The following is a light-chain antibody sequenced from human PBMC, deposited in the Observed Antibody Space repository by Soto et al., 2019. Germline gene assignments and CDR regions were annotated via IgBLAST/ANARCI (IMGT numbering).Light chain of an antibody. J-gene: IGLJ3*02. V-gene: IGLV7-43*01. CDR1: TGAVTSGYF. CDR3: LLYYGGAGV. Sequence: QAVVTQEPSLTVSPGGTVTLTCASNTGAVTSGYFPNWFQQKPGQAPKSLIYSTSNKDSWTPARFSGSLLGGKAALTLSGVQPEDEAEYYCLLYYGGAGVFGGGTKLTVL. CDR2: STS.